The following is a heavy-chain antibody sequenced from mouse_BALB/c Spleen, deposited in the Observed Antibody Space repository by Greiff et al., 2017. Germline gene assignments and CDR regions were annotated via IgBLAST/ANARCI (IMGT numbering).Heavy chain of an antibody. V-gene: IGHV5-6*01. Sequence: EVKLVESGGDLVKPGGSLKLSCAASGFTFSSYGMSWVRQTPDKRLEWVATISSGGSYTYYPDSVKGRFTISRDNAKNTLYLQMSSLRSEDTAMYYCARGQSYYGTEGDPMDYWGQGTSVTVSS. CDR1: GFTFSSYG. J-gene: IGHJ4*01. CDR3: ARGQSYYGTEGDPMDY. CDR2: ISSGGSYT. D-gene: IGHD1-1*01.